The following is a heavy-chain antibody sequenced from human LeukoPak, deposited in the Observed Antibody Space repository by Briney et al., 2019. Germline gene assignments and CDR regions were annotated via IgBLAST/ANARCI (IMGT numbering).Heavy chain of an antibody. D-gene: IGHD2-15*01. CDR1: GGSISSGSYY. CDR2: IYYSGNT. V-gene: IGHV4-39*01. Sequence: SSETLSLTCTVSGGSISSGSYYWGWIRQPPGKGLEWIGSIYYSGNTYYNPSLKSRVTISVDTSKNQFSLQLNSVTPEDTAVYYCARGPQVVGYYYIDEWGKGTTVTISS. J-gene: IGHJ6*03. CDR3: ARGPQVVGYYYIDE.